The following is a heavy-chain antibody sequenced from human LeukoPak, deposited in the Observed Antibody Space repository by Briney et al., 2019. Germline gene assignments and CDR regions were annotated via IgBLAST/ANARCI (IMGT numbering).Heavy chain of an antibody. CDR2: ISSYNGNT. V-gene: IGHV1-18*01. Sequence: GASVKVSCKASGYTFTSYGISWVRQAPGQGLEWMGWISSYNGNTNYAQKFQDRVTMTTDTSTSTAYMELRSLRSDDTAVYYCARGIGFSSSWYLDYWGQGALVTVPS. J-gene: IGHJ4*02. D-gene: IGHD6-13*01. CDR1: GYTFTSYG. CDR3: ARGIGFSSSWYLDY.